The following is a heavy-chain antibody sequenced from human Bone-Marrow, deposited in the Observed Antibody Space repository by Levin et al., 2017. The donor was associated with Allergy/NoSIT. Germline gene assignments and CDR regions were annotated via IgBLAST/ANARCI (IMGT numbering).Heavy chain of an antibody. CDR3: ARVTGYCSGASCSAADY. D-gene: IGHD2-2*01. CDR1: GYTLTSYG. V-gene: IGHV1-18*01. J-gene: IGHJ4*02. Sequence: GGSLRLSCKAFGYTLTSYGISWVRQAPGQGLEWMGWISAYNGETNYAQKFQGRVTISTDKSTSTVYIDLRSLRSDDTAMYYCARVTGYCSGASCSAADYWGQGTLVTVSS. CDR2: ISAYNGET.